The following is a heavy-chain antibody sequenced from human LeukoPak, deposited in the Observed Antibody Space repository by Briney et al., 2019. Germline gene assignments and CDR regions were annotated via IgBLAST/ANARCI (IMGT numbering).Heavy chain of an antibody. CDR3: ARRRTTGTTGYFDY. V-gene: IGHV4-4*09. J-gene: IGHJ4*02. Sequence: PSETLSLTCTVSGRSIRPFYRRWIPDPPRKGRERIGYIYTAESTNYNPSLESRVTISGDTSKNQFSLMLSSVTAADMAFYYCARRRTTGTTGYFDYWGQGILVTVSS. D-gene: IGHD1-1*01. CDR2: IYTAEST. CDR1: GRSIRPFY.